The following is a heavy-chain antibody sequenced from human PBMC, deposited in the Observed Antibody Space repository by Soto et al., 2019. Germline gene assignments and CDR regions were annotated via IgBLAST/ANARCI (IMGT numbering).Heavy chain of an antibody. J-gene: IGHJ4*02. CDR3: ARGMCWFGELSPYFDY. V-gene: IGHV1-18*04. CDR1: GYTLTSYG. D-gene: IGHD3-10*01. CDR2: ISAYNGNT. Sequence: ASVKVSCKASGYTLTSYGISWVRQAPGQGLEWMGWISAYNGNTNYAQKLQGRVTMTTDTSTSTAYMELRSLRSDDTAVYYCARGMCWFGELSPYFDYWGQGTLVTVSS.